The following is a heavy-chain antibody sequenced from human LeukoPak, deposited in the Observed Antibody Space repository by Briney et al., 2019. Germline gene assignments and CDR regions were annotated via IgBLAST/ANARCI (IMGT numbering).Heavy chain of an antibody. D-gene: IGHD4-17*01. J-gene: IGHJ6*03. V-gene: IGHV1-2*02. CDR1: GYTFTGYY. Sequence: EASVKVSCKASGYTFTGYYMHWVRQAPGQGLEWMGWINPNSGGTNYAQKFQGRVTMTRDTSISTAYMELSRLRSDDTAVYYCARDLVVYGDYRNYYYYYMDVWGKGTTVTVSS. CDR3: ARDLVVYGDYRNYYYYYMDV. CDR2: INPNSGGT.